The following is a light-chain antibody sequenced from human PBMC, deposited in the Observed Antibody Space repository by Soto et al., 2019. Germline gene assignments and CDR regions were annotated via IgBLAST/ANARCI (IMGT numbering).Light chain of an antibody. CDR1: QTVSSNY. Sequence: EIVLTQSPGTLSLSPGERATLSCRASQTVSSNYLAWYQQKPGQAPRLLIYGSSSRATGIPDRFSGSGSGTDFTLTISGLGPEDIAVYYCQQYDGPPWTFGQGTKVDIK. CDR3: QQYDGPPWT. V-gene: IGKV3-20*01. CDR2: GSS. J-gene: IGKJ1*01.